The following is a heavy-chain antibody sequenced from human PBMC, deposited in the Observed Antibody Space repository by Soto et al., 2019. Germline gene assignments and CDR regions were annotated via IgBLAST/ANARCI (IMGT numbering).Heavy chain of an antibody. J-gene: IGHJ5*01. D-gene: IGHD6-19*01. Sequence: SETLSLTCAVSGRSISSCYWSWIRQPPGKGLEWIGYIYYSGSTNYNPSLKSRVTISVDTSKNQFSLKLSSVTAADTAVYYCARQGIAVVVIDSSGDDFNWFYPRAQGTLVPVSS. V-gene: IGHV4-59*01. CDR1: GRSISSCY. CDR3: ARQGIAVVVIDSSGDDFNWFYP. CDR2: IYYSGST.